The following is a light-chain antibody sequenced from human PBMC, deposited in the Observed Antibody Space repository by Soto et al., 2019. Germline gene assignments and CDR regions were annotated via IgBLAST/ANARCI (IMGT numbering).Light chain of an antibody. V-gene: IGKV1-5*03. CDR3: QHYNSYSEA. CDR2: KAS. CDR1: QSIKNW. Sequence: DIQMTQSPSTLSASVGDRVTITCRASQSIKNWLAWYQQKPGEAPKLLIYKASTLESGVPSRFSGSGSGTEFTLTISSLQPDDFATYYCQHYNSYSEAFGQGTKVELK. J-gene: IGKJ1*01.